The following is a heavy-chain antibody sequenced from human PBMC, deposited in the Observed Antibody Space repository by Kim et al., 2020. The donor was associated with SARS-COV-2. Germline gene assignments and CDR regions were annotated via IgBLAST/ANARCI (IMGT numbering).Heavy chain of an antibody. Sequence: SETLSLTCTVSGGSIGEHYWSWIRQSPGKGLEYIGYIYHNGKANYNPSLKSRVTLLVDTSKNQFSLKLTSVTAADTAVYYCVRGMFYSGSGSLWYFDYWGQGILVTVSS. D-gene: IGHD3-10*01. V-gene: IGHV4-59*11. J-gene: IGHJ4*02. CDR2: IYHNGKA. CDR3: VRGMFYSGSGSLWYFDY. CDR1: GGSIGEHY.